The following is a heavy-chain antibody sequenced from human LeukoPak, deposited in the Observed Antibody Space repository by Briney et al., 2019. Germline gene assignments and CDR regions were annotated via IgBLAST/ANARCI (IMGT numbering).Heavy chain of an antibody. J-gene: IGHJ3*02. CDR3: ARLWCGEYARAFDI. V-gene: IGHV4-4*07. CDR1: GGSISSYY. D-gene: IGHD3-10*01. CDR2: IYTSGST. Sequence: SETLSLTFTVSGGSISSYYWSWIRQPAGKGLEWIGRIYTSGSTNYNPSLKSRVTMSVDPSKNQFSLKLSAVTAAGTAVYCCARLWCGEYARAFDIWGQGTKVSVCS.